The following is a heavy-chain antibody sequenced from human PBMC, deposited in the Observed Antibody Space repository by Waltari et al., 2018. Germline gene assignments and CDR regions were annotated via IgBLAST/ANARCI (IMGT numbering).Heavy chain of an antibody. D-gene: IGHD2-15*01. V-gene: IGHV4-30-4*08. Sequence: QVQLQESGPGLVKPSQTLSLTCTVSGGSISSGDYYWSWIRQPPGKGLEWIGYIYYSGSTYYNPSLKSRVTISVDTSKNQFSLKLSSVTAADTAVYYCARDPRYCSGGSCPRFDYWGQGTLVTVSS. CDR1: GGSISSGDYY. CDR2: IYYSGST. J-gene: IGHJ4*02. CDR3: ARDPRYCSGGSCPRFDY.